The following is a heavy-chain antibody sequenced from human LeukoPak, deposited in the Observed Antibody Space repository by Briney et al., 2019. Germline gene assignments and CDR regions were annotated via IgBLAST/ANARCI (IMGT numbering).Heavy chain of an antibody. D-gene: IGHD3-22*01. Sequence: PGASLRLSCAASGFTFSSYAMSWVRQAPGKGLEWVSAISGSGCSTYYADSVKGRFTIPRDNSKNTLYLQMNSLTVEDTAVYYCAKSNYYDRSGYYDYWGQGNLVTVSS. J-gene: IGHJ4*02. CDR1: GFTFSSYA. CDR3: AKSNYYDRSGYYDY. CDR2: ISGSGCST. V-gene: IGHV3-23*01.